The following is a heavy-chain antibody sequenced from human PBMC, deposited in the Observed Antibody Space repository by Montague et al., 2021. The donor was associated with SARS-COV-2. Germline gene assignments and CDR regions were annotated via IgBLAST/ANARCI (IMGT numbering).Heavy chain of an antibody. J-gene: IGHJ4*02. V-gene: IGHV2-70*04. CDR2: IDWDDDK. CDR3: ARSYYDILTAYYSPFDS. Sequence: PALVKPTQTLTLTCTFSGFSLSTSGMRASWIRQPPGKALEWLARIDWDDDKFYSTSLKTRLTISKDTSKNQVVLTMTNMDPVDTATYYCARSYYDILTAYYSPFDSAGQGTLVTVSS. CDR1: GFSLSTSGMR. D-gene: IGHD3-9*01.